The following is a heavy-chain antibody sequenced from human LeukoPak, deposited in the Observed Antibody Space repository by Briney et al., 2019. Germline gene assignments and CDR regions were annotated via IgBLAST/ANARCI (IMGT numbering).Heavy chain of an antibody. CDR1: GGTFSSYA. CDR3: ARDYYGDYNNLDY. D-gene: IGHD4-17*01. Sequence: ASVKVSCKASGGTFSSYAISWVRQAPGQGLEWMGRIIPILGIANYAQKFQGRVTITADKSRSTAYMELSSLRSEDTAVYYCARDYYGDYNNLDYWGQGTLVTVSS. J-gene: IGHJ4*02. V-gene: IGHV1-69*04. CDR2: IIPILGIA.